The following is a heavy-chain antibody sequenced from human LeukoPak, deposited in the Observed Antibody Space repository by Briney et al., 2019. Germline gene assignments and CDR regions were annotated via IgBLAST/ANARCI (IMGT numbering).Heavy chain of an antibody. CDR3: ARGLLDDSSGYYPFYYYYYYMDV. D-gene: IGHD3-22*01. CDR1: GGSISSGSNY. J-gene: IGHJ6*03. Sequence: SSETLSLTCNVSGGSISSGSNYWGWIRQPPGKTLERIGSIYSSGSTYYNPSLMSLVIILIDTSKNQFSLKLSSVTAADTAVYYCARGLLDDSSGYYPFYYYYYYMDVWGKGTTVTVSS. CDR2: IYSSGST. V-gene: IGHV4-39*07.